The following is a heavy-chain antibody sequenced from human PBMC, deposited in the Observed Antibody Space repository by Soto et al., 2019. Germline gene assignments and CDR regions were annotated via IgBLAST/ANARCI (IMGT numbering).Heavy chain of an antibody. CDR3: ARQWRSGSYWGNGVLYS. D-gene: IGHD1-26*01. Sequence: GESLKNSCNGSGDSLTNDWIGWVRQMPGKGLDWMALIYPGDSDTRYSPSFQGQVTISVDKSITTAYLQWSSLKASDTAIYSSARQWRSGSYWGNGVLYSRGRGSTDTVS. CDR1: GDSLTNDW. J-gene: IGHJ6*02. V-gene: IGHV5-51*01. CDR2: IYPGDSDT.